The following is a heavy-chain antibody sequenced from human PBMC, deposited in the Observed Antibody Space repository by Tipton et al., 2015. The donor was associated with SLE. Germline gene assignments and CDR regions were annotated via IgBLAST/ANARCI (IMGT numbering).Heavy chain of an antibody. V-gene: IGHV4-34*11. D-gene: IGHD4-17*01. CDR2: IYDSGST. J-gene: IGHJ6*03. CDR1: GGSFSGYF. Sequence: GLVKPSETLSLTCAVYGGSFSGYFWSWIRQPPGKGLEWIGYIYDSGSTNYNPSLKSRVTISVDRSKNQLSLNLSSVTAADTAVYYCATTRDYGDYGHYYMDVWGKGTTVTVSS. CDR3: ATTRDYGDYGHYYMDV.